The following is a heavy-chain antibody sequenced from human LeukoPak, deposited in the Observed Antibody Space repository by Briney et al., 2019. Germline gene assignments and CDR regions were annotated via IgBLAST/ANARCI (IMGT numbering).Heavy chain of an antibody. J-gene: IGHJ6*04. Sequence: GSLRLSCVVSGFTFSSYSMNWVRQAPGQGLEWVSSISSSSSYIYYADSVKGRFTISRDNAKNSLYLQMNSLRAEDTAVYYCVGTVTTVVDNWGKGTTVTVSS. CDR3: VGTVTTVVDN. D-gene: IGHD4-11*01. CDR2: ISSSSSYI. V-gene: IGHV3-21*01. CDR1: GFTFSSYS.